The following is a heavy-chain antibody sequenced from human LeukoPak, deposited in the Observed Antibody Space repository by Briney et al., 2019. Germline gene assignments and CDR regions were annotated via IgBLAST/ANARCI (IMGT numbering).Heavy chain of an antibody. V-gene: IGHV4-31*03. D-gene: IGHD6-6*01. Sequence: SETLSLTCTVSGGSIRSTNYYWSWIRQDPAKGLEWIGYIYHSGSTYYNPALKSRVTISLDTSKNQFSLKLRSVTAADTAVYYCAREGSSSSEGMSYWGRGTLVTVSS. CDR3: AREGSSSSEGMSY. CDR2: IYHSGST. CDR1: GGSIRSTNYY. J-gene: IGHJ4*02.